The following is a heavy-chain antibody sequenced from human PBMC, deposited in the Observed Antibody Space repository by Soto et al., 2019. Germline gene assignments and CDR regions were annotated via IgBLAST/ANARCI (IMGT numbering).Heavy chain of an antibody. CDR3: AREDYCPSTSCLPGGGF. CDR1: GFTLRLHG. Sequence: QVQLVESGGGVIQAGRSVRLSCETSGFTLRLHGFHWVRQAPGKGLEWVAVIWHDGSKQYYGDSVKGRFTISRDDSKNTIYLEMNSLRPEDTAIYYCAREDYCPSTSCLPGGGFWGHGTLITVSS. CDR2: IWHDGSKQ. J-gene: IGHJ4*01. D-gene: IGHD2-2*01. V-gene: IGHV3-33*01.